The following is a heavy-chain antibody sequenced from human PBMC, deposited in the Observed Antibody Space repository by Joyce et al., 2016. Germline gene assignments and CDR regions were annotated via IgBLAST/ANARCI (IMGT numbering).Heavy chain of an antibody. J-gene: IGHJ5*02. CDR2: IRSKADGGTT. Sequence: EVQLVESGGGLVKPGRSLRLSCTSSGFIFGDYAMNWFRQAQGKGLEWVGFIRSKADGGTTDYAASVKGKFTISRDDSKSIAYLQMNSLKTEDTAVYYCTRIGDCSGGSCYEGWFDPWGQGTLVTVSS. CDR1: GFIFGDYA. CDR3: TRIGDCSGGSCYEGWFDP. V-gene: IGHV3-49*05. D-gene: IGHD2-15*01.